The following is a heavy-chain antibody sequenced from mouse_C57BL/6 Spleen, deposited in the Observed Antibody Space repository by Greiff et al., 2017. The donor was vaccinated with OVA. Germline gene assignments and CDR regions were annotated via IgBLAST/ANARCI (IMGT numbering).Heavy chain of an antibody. CDR3: AREGGGYSNSFAY. D-gene: IGHD2-5*01. V-gene: IGHV1-53*01. CDR2: INPSNGGT. J-gene: IGHJ3*01. Sequence: QVQLQQPGTELVKPGASVKLSCKASGYTFTSYWMHWVKQRPGQGLEWIGNINPSNGGTTYNEKFKSKATLTVDKSSSTAYMQLSSLTSEDSAVYYCAREGGGYSNSFAYWGQGTLVTVSA. CDR1: GYTFTSYW.